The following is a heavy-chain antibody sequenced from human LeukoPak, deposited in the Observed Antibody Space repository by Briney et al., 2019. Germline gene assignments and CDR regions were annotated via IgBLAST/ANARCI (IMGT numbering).Heavy chain of an antibody. D-gene: IGHD4-17*01. J-gene: IGHJ4*02. Sequence: GGSLRLSCAASGFTFSSYAMSWVRQARGRWLEWVAPISGSGSSTYYADSVKGRFTISRDYSKNTLYLQMKSLRAENMAVYYCARETPTDFGDYQPFDYWGQGTLVTVSS. CDR3: ARETPTDFGDYQPFDY. CDR1: GFTFSSYA. V-gene: IGHV3-23*01. CDR2: ISGSGSST.